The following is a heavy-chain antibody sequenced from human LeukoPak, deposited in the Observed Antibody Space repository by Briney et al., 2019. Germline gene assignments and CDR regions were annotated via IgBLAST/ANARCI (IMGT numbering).Heavy chain of an antibody. CDR1: GFTFSTYA. J-gene: IGHJ4*02. CDR2: ISGSTGRT. Sequence: GGSLRLSCAASGFTFSTYAMSWVRQAPGKGLEWVSAISGSTGRTYYADSVKGRFTISRDNSKNTLYLQMNNLRAEDTAVYYCAPRVVGSTPFDYWGQGTLVTVSS. CDR3: APRVVGSTPFDY. V-gene: IGHV3-23*01. D-gene: IGHD2-15*01.